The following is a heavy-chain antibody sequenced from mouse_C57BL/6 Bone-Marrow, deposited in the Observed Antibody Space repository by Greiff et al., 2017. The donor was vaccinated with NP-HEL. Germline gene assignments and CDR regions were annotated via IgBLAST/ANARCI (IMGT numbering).Heavy chain of an antibody. CDR3: ANYGSSYGFAY. V-gene: IGHV5-16*01. Sequence: VQLKESEGGLVQPGSSMKLSCTASGFTFSDYYMAWVRQVPEKGLEWVANINYDGSSTYYLDSLKSRFIISRDNAKNILYLQMSSLKSEDTATYYCANYGSSYGFAYWGQGTLVTVSA. J-gene: IGHJ3*01. CDR2: INYDGSST. CDR1: GFTFSDYY. D-gene: IGHD1-1*01.